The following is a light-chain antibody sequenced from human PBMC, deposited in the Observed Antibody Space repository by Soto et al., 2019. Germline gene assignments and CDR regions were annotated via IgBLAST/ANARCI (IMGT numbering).Light chain of an antibody. J-gene: IGKJ1*01. V-gene: IGKV1-5*01. Sequence: DIQMTQSPSSLSASVGDRVTITCQASQDISSWSAWYQQKPGKAPKLLIYDASSLESGVPSRFSGSGSGTEFTLTISSLQPDDFATYYCQQYNSYWTFGQGTKVDIK. CDR3: QQYNSYWT. CDR1: QDISSW. CDR2: DAS.